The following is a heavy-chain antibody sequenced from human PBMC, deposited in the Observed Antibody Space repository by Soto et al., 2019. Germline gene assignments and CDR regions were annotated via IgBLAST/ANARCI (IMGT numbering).Heavy chain of an antibody. CDR1: GYTFTSYY. D-gene: IGHD4-4*01. CDR2: INPSGGST. V-gene: IGHV1-46*01. CDR3: ARYAAFGNYAYNWFDP. J-gene: IGHJ5*02. Sequence: ASVKVSCKASGYTFTSYYMHWVRQAPGQGLEWMGIINPSGGSTSYAQKFQGRVTMSMDTSTSTVYMELSSLRSDDTAMYYCARYAAFGNYAYNWFDPWGQGTLVTVSS.